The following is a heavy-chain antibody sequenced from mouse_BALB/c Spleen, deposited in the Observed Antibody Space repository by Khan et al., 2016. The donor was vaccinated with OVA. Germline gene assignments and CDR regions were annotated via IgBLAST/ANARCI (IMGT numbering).Heavy chain of an antibody. J-gene: IGHJ2*01. Sequence: VQLQQSGPELVKPGASVKISCKASGYSFTGYFMNWVMQSHGKSLEWIGRINPHIGETFYNPKFKDKATLTVVESSSTAHMELRSLASEDSAVYYCARVYGSDFDYWGQGTTLTVSS. CDR2: INPHIGET. CDR1: GYSFTGYF. CDR3: ARVYGSDFDY. V-gene: IGHV1-20*02. D-gene: IGHD1-1*01.